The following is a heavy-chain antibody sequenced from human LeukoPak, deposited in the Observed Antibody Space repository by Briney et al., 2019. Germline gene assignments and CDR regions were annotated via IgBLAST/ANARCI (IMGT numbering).Heavy chain of an antibody. V-gene: IGHV3-21*01. D-gene: IGHD6-13*01. CDR1: GFTFSSYS. J-gene: IGHJ4*02. CDR2: ISSSSSYI. Sequence: GSLRLSCAASGFTFSSYSMNWVRQASGKGLEWVSSISSSSSYIYYADSVKGRFTISRDNAKNSLYLQMNSLRAEDTAAYYCVTAAGLGVYYFDYWGQGTLVTVSS. CDR3: VTAAGLGVYYFDY.